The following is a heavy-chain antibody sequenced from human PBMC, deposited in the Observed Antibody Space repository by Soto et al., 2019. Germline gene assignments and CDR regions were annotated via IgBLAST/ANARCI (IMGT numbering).Heavy chain of an antibody. CDR3: VRDGSKTLRDWFDP. J-gene: IGHJ5*02. CDR1: GGSIGKFY. Sequence: PSETLSLTCIVSGGSIGKFYWSWIRKTAGKGLEWMGRVYATGTTDYNPSLRSRVAMSVDISRKTFSLRLTSVTAADTGMYYCVRDGSKTLRDWFDPWGQGKLVTVSS. V-gene: IGHV4-4*07. CDR2: VYATGTT. D-gene: IGHD3-10*01.